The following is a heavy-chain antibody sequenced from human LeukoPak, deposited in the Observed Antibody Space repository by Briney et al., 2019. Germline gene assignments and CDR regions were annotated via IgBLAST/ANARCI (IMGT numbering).Heavy chain of an antibody. CDR2: ISSSSSTI. CDR3: ARVDSGTPDY. V-gene: IGHV3-48*01. J-gene: IGHJ4*02. CDR1: GFTFSSYS. Sequence: GGSLRLSCAASGFTFSSYSMNWVRQAPGKGLEWVSYISSSSSTIYYADSVKGRFTISRDNANNSLYLQMYGQRAEDTGVYYCARVDSGTPDYGGQGTLVTVSS. D-gene: IGHD1-26*01.